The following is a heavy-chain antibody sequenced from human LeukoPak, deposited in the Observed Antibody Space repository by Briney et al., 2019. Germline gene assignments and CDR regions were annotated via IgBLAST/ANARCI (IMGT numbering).Heavy chain of an antibody. Sequence: GGSLRLSCAASGFTFSSYAMSWVRQAPGKGLEWVSGINWNGGRTDYADSVKGRFTISRDNAKNSPHLQLNTLRVDDTAFYYCARLRVGYYYMDVWGKGTTVTVSS. CDR2: INWNGGRT. CDR1: GFTFSSYA. V-gene: IGHV3-20*04. J-gene: IGHJ6*03. CDR3: ARLRVGYYYMDV.